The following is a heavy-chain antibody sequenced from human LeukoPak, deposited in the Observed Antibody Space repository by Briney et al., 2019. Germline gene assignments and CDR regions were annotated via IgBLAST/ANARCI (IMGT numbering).Heavy chain of an antibody. J-gene: IGHJ4*02. V-gene: IGHV1-18*01. CDR1: GYTFTSYA. CDR3: ARIREGPLDY. CDR2: ISAYNGNT. Sequence: ASVKVSCKASGYTFTSYAMNWVRQAPGQGLEWMGWISAYNGNTNYAQKLQGRVTMTTDTSTSTAYMELRSLRSDDTAVYYCARIREGPLDYWGQGTLVTVSS.